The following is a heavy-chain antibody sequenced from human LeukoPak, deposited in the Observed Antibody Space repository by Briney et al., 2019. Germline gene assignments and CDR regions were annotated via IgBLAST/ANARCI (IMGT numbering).Heavy chain of an antibody. CDR1: GYTFAGYY. CDR3: ARSTVEGNLNPYYFDY. CDR2: INPISGGT. V-gene: IGHV1-2*02. J-gene: IGHJ4*02. Sequence: ASVKVSCKASGYTFAGYYVHWVRQAPGQGLEWMGCINPISGGTDYAQKFQDRVTTTRDTSINTAYMELSRLTSDDTAVYYCARSTVEGNLNPYYFDYWGQGTLVTVSS. D-gene: IGHD4-23*01.